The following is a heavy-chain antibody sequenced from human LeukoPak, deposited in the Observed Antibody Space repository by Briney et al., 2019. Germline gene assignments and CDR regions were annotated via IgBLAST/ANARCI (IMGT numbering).Heavy chain of an antibody. CDR3: ARDFLGSAAAGTFDY. J-gene: IGHJ4*02. D-gene: IGHD6-13*01. V-gene: IGHV3-30-3*01. Sequence: PGGSLRLSCAASGFTFSSYAMSWVRQAPGKGLEWVAVISYDGSNKYYADSVKGRFTISRDNSKNTLYLQMNSLRAEDTAVYYCARDFLGSAAAGTFDYWGQGTLVTVSS. CDR1: GFTFSSYA. CDR2: ISYDGSNK.